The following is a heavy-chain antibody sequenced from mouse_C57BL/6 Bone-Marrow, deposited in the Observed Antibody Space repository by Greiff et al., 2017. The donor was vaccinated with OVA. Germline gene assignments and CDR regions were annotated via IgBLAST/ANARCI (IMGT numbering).Heavy chain of an antibody. CDR3: ARCGILRCFDY. J-gene: IGHJ2*01. D-gene: IGHD1-1*01. Sequence: VQLKQSGPELVKPGASVKISCKASGYTFTDYYMNWVKQSHGKSLEWIGDINPNNGGTSYNQKFKGKATLTVDKSSSTAYMELRSLTSEDSAVYYCARCGILRCFDYWGQGTTLTVSS. V-gene: IGHV1-26*01. CDR2: INPNNGGT. CDR1: GYTFTDYY.